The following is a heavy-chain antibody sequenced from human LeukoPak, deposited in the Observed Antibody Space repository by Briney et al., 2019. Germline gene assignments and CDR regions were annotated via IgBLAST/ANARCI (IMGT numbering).Heavy chain of an antibody. CDR1: GFTFSSYP. V-gene: IGHV3-23*01. CDR3: AKDGVYSSGWLLY. CDR2: ISGSGDSI. Sequence: GGSLRLSCATSGFTFSSYPMSWVRQAPGRGLEWVSGISGSGDSIYYADSVKGRFTISRDNSKNTLSLQMNSLRAEDTAVYYCAKDGVYSSGWLLYWGQGTLVTVSS. J-gene: IGHJ4*02. D-gene: IGHD6-19*01.